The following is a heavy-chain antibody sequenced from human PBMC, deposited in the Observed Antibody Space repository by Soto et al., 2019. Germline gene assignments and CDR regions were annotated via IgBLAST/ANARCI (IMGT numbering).Heavy chain of an antibody. CDR3: AKDGQYRTDGFDV. V-gene: IGHV3-23*01. D-gene: IGHD6-6*01. CDR2: LSRGGGTT. J-gene: IGHJ3*01. CDR1: GFTFSSHG. Sequence: EAQLLESGGDWAQPGGSLRLSYAASGFTFSSHGMSWVRQAPGKGLEWIAGLSRGGGTTYYADSVKGRFTISRDNSKNTLDLIMNSLKVEDTALYYCAKDGQYRTDGFDVWGQGTMVTVSS.